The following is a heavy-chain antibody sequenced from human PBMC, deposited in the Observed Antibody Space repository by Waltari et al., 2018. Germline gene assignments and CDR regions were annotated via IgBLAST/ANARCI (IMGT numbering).Heavy chain of an antibody. CDR2: IKRDATEE. V-gene: IGHV3-7*01. CDR3: ARDHWYSLDL. CDR1: GFTFSIHW. J-gene: IGHJ4*02. D-gene: IGHD2-21*02. Sequence: EEQLVESGGGLVQPGGSLRLSCVASGFTFSIHWMAWVRQAPGKELEWGAKIKRDATEEMYMDSVKGRFTISKDNTKNSLFLEMNSLRAEDTAVYYCARDHWYSLDLWGQGTLVTVSS.